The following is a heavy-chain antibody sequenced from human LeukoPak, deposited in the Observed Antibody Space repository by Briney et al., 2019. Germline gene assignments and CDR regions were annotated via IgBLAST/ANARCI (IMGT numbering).Heavy chain of an antibody. J-gene: IGHJ4*02. V-gene: IGHV1-69*02. CDR3: AISSGSGWSS. D-gene: IGHD6-19*01. CDR1: GGTFSSKT. Sequence: SVKFSCKAAGGTFSSKTINWVRQAPGHGFEWMGRIIPVVARANSAQKYQDRVTITADKFTNIAYMELSSLRSEDTGVYYCAISSGSGWSSWGQGTLVTVSA. CDR2: IIPVVARA.